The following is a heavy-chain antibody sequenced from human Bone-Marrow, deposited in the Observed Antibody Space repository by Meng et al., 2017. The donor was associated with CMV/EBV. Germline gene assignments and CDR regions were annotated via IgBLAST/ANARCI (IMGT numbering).Heavy chain of an antibody. D-gene: IGHD5-24*01. Sequence: SAGPFTSYAISWLRQAPGQGLEWMGGIIPIFGTANYAQKFQGRVTITTDESTSTAYMELSSLRSEDTAVYYCARVREMATISLAFDYWGQGTLVTVSS. J-gene: IGHJ4*02. CDR2: IIPIFGTA. CDR3: ARVREMATISLAFDY. CDR1: AGPFTSYA. V-gene: IGHV1-69*05.